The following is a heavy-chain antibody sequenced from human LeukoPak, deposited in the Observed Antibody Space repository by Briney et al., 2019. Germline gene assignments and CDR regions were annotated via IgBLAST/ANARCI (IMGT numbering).Heavy chain of an antibody. CDR3: AKGMPVGYCSSTSCHLFDY. Sequence: GGSLRLSCAASGFTFSGYAMHWVRQAPGKGLEWVAVTSYDGTNEYYADSVKGRFTISRDNSKNTLYLQMNSLRVEDTAVYYCAKGMPVGYCSSTSCHLFDYWGQGTLVTVSS. J-gene: IGHJ4*02. CDR2: TSYDGTNE. V-gene: IGHV3-30-3*01. D-gene: IGHD2-2*03. CDR1: GFTFSGYA.